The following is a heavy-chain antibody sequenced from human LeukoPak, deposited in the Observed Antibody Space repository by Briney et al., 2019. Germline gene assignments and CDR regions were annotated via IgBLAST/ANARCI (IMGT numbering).Heavy chain of an antibody. CDR2: IIPILGIA. CDR3: ARDKGHAAAASLYYFDY. J-gene: IGHJ4*01. CDR1: GGTFSSYA. Sequence: SVTVPCKASGGTFSSYAISWVRQAPGQGLEWMGRIIPILGIANYAQKFQGRVTITADKSTSTAYMELSSLRSEDTAVYYCARDKGHAAAASLYYFDYWGDGNLFTVSS. D-gene: IGHD6-13*01. V-gene: IGHV1-69*04.